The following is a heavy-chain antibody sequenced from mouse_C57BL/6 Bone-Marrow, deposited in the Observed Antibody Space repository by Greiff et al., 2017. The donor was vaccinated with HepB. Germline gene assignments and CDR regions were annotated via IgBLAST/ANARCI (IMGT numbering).Heavy chain of an antibody. J-gene: IGHJ2*01. Sequence: QVQLQQPGAELVMPGASVKLSCKASGYTFTSYWMHWVKQRPGQGLEWIGEIDPSDSYTNYNQKFKGKSTLTVAKSSSTAYMQLSSLTSEDSAVYYCAREGLLQAYFDYWGQGTTLTVSS. CDR1: GYTFTSYW. CDR2: IDPSDSYT. V-gene: IGHV1-69*01. D-gene: IGHD1-1*01. CDR3: AREGLLQAYFDY.